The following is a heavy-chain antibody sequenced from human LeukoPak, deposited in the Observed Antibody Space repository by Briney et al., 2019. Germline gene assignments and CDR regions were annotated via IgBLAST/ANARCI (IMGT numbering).Heavy chain of an antibody. D-gene: IGHD3-22*01. CDR3: ARGPSNTYYYDSSRPLGSDY. V-gene: IGHV4-61*02. CDR1: GVSISSGSYY. Sequence: PSETLSLTCTVSGVSISSGSYYWNWIRQPAGKGLEWIGSIYTSGSTNYNPSLKSRVTISVDTSKNQFSLKLSSVAAADTAVYYCARGPSNTYYYDSSRPLGSDYWGQGTLVTVSS. CDR2: IYTSGST. J-gene: IGHJ4*02.